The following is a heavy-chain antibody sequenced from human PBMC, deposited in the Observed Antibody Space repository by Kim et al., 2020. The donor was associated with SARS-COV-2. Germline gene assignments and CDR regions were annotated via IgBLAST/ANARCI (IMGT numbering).Heavy chain of an antibody. V-gene: IGHV3-30*18. J-gene: IGHJ6*02. CDR3: AKDFRFLYDGSGSYYKGYYDDSMDV. CDR1: GFTFSSYG. Sequence: GGSLRLSCAASGFTFSSYGMHWVRQAPGKGLEWVAVISYDGSNKYYADSVKGLFTISRDNSKNTLYLQMNSLRAEDTAVYYCAKDFRFLYDGSGSYYKGYYDDSMDVWGQGTTVTVSS. CDR2: ISYDGSNK. D-gene: IGHD3-10*01.